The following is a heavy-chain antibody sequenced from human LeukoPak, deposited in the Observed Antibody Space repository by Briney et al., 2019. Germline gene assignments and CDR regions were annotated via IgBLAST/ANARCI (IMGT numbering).Heavy chain of an antibody. J-gene: IGHJ4*02. CDR1: GFTFSNAY. D-gene: IGHD2-21*01. CDR2: IKPKTDGETT. Sequence: GGSLRLSCAASGFTFSNAYMNWVRQAPGKGLEWVGRIKPKTDGETTEYAAPVKDRFSISRDDSKSMMYLQMNSLKTEDTAIYYCITPPYSAQGGQGTLVTVSS. CDR3: ITPPYSAQ. V-gene: IGHV3-15*07.